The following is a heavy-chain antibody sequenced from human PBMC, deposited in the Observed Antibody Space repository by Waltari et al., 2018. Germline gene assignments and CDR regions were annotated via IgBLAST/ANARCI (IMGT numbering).Heavy chain of an antibody. D-gene: IGHD5-12*01. CDR2: IWYDGRNK. Sequence: QVQLVESGGGVVQPGRYLRLSCAASGFTFSSYGMHWVRQAPGKGLEWVAVIWYDGRNKYYADSVKGRFTISRDNSKNTLYLQMNSLRAEDTAVYYCARDGYQGWFDPWGQGTLVTVSS. CDR3: ARDGYQGWFDP. J-gene: IGHJ5*02. CDR1: GFTFSSYG. V-gene: IGHV3-33*01.